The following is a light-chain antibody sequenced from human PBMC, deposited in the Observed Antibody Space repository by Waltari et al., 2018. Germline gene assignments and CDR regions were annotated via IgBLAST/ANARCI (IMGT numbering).Light chain of an antibody. CDR2: DAS. CDR3: QQRSSWPIFT. V-gene: IGKV3-11*01. J-gene: IGKJ3*01. Sequence: EIVLTQSPATLSLSPGERATLSCRASQSVSRYLAWYQQKPAQAPRLLIYDASNRATGIPARFSGSGSGTDFTLTISSLEPEDFAVYYCQQRSSWPIFTFGPGTKVDIK. CDR1: QSVSRY.